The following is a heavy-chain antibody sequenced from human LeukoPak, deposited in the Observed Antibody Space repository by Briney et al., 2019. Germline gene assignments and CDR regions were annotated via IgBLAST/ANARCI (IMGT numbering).Heavy chain of an antibody. CDR2: INAGNGNT. V-gene: IGHV1-3*01. CDR1: GYTFTSYA. Sequence: ASVKVSCKASGYTFTSYAMHWVRQAPGQRLEWMGWINAGNGNTKYSQKFQGRVTITRDTSASTAYMELSSLRSEDTAVYYCARGGDYYGSGSYRPNYYYYGMDVWGKGTTVTVSS. J-gene: IGHJ6*04. CDR3: ARGGDYYGSGSYRPNYYYYGMDV. D-gene: IGHD3-10*01.